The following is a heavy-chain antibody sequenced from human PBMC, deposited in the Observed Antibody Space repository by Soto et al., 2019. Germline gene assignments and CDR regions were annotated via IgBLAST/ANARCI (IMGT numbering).Heavy chain of an antibody. CDR3: VKTLQYSYGLPH. J-gene: IGHJ4*02. Sequence: PGGSLRLSCSASGFTLSSYAMHWVRQAPGKGLEYVSAISSNGGSTYYADSVKGRFTISRDNSKNTLYLQMSSLRAEDTAVYYCVKTLQYSYGLPHWGQGTLVTVSS. D-gene: IGHD5-18*01. CDR1: GFTLSSYA. CDR2: ISSNGGST. V-gene: IGHV3-64D*06.